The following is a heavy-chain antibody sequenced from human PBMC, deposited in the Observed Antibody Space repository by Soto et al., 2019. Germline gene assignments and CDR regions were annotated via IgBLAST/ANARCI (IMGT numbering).Heavy chain of an antibody. CDR2: ISSGDDT. J-gene: IGHJ6*02. D-gene: IGHD6-13*01. V-gene: IGHV3-53*01. CDR1: VFIVSNNY. CDR3: ARNSSPGGMDV. Sequence: LRLSCAASVFIVSNNYMSWVRQAPGKGLEWVAVISSGDDTYYADFMKGRFTISRDNSKNEVYLQMDNLRAEDTAVYYCARNSSPGGMDVWGQGTTVTVSS.